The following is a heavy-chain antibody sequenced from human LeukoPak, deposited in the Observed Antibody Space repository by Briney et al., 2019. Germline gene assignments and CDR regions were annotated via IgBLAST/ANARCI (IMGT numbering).Heavy chain of an antibody. D-gene: IGHD2-15*01. CDR2: INHSGST. J-gene: IGHJ2*01. CDR3: ASPRDIVVVVDATAGYFDL. Sequence: PSETLFLTCAVYGGSFSGYYWSWIRQPPGKGLEWIGEINHSGSTNYNPSLKSRVTISVDTSKNQFSLKLSSVTAADTAVYYCASPRDIVVVVDATAGYFDLWGRGTLVTVSS. V-gene: IGHV4-34*01. CDR1: GGSFSGYY.